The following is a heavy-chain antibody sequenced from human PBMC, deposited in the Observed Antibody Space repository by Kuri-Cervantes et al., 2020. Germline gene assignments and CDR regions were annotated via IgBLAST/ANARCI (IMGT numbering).Heavy chain of an antibody. J-gene: IGHJ4*02. D-gene: IGHD3-10*01. CDR3: AKVNGSGTFDY. CDR2: INYNGGST. CDR1: GFTFSNAW. V-gene: IGHV3-20*04. Sequence: GESLKISCAASGFTFSNAWMSWVHQAPGKGLEYVSTINYNGGSTYYADSVKGRFTISRDNAKNSLYLQMNSLRAEDTALYYCAKVNGSGTFDYWGQGTLVTVSS.